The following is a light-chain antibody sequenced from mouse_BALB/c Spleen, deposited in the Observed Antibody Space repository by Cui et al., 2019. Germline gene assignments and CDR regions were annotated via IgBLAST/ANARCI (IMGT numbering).Light chain of an antibody. J-gene: IGKJ5*01. CDR2: STS. CDR1: SGVSY. V-gene: IGKV4-57*01. CDR3: QQRSSYPLT. Sequence: QIVLTQSPAIMSASPGEKVTITCSASSGVSYMHWFQQKPGTSPKLWIYSTSNLASGVPARFSGSGSGTSYSLTISRMEAEDAATYYCQQRSSYPLTFGAGTKLELK.